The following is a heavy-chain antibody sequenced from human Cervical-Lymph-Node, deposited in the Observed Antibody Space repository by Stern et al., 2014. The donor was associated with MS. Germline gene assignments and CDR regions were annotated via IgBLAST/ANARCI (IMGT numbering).Heavy chain of an antibody. CDR1: GFSLSTSGMC. Sequence: QVTLKESGPALVKPTKTLTLTCTLSGFSLSTSGMCVSWIRQPPGKALEWLALIDWDDAKYYSTSLKTMLTISKDTSKNQLVLTMTNMDPVDTATYYCARMATNWNYGFDYWGQGTLVTVSS. CDR2: IDWDDAK. J-gene: IGHJ4*02. CDR3: ARMATNWNYGFDY. V-gene: IGHV2-70*01. D-gene: IGHD1-7*01.